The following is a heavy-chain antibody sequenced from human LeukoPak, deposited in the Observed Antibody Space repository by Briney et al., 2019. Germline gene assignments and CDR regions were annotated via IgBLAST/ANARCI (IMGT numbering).Heavy chain of an antibody. CDR1: GYSISSGYY. CDR2: IYHSGST. Sequence: SETLSLTCTVSGYSISSGYYWGWIRQPPGKGLEWIGSIYHSGSTYYNPSLKSRVTISVDTSKNQFSLKLSSVTAADTAVYYCARERIAAQPDRWAFDIWGQGTMVTVSS. CDR3: ARERIAAQPDRWAFDI. D-gene: IGHD6-6*01. J-gene: IGHJ3*02. V-gene: IGHV4-38-2*02.